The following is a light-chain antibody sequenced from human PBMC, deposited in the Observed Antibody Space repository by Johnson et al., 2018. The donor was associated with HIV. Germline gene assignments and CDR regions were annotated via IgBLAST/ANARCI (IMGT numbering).Light chain of an antibody. J-gene: IGLJ1*01. CDR2: ENN. V-gene: IGLV1-51*02. Sequence: QSVLTQPPSVSAAPGQKVTISCSGSSSNIGNNYVSWYQQLPGTAPKLLIYENNKRPSGIPDRFSGSKSGTSATLGITGLQTGDEADYSCGTWDSRLSASYVFGTGTKVTVL. CDR3: GTWDSRLSASYV. CDR1: SSNIGNNY.